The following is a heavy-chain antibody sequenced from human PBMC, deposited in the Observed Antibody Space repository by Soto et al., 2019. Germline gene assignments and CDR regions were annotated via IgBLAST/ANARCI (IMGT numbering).Heavy chain of an antibody. V-gene: IGHV1-69*13. CDR2: IIPIFGTA. CDR3: ARVVGYGDPDAFDI. CDR1: GGTFSSYA. D-gene: IGHD4-17*01. Sequence: GASVKVSCKASGGTFSSYAISWVRQAPGQGLEWMGGIIPIFGTANYAQKFQGRVTITADESTSTAYMELSSLRSEDTAVYYCARVVGYGDPDAFDIWGQGTMVTVS. J-gene: IGHJ3*02.